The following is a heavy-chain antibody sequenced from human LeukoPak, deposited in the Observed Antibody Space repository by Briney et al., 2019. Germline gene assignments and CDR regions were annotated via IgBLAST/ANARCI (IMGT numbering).Heavy chain of an antibody. Sequence: SETLSLTCSVSVGSLTTTNYCWAWIRRPPGKGLEWIGTIYYSGNTYYNPSLKSRVTLSVDTSKSRFSLNLTSVTAADTAFYTGPRQGDIVSTTDGRFDCWGQGKLVTVSS. J-gene: IGHJ4*02. D-gene: IGHD5/OR15-5a*01. CDR2: IYYSGNT. V-gene: IGHV4-39*01. CDR3: PRQGDIVSTTDGRFDC. CDR1: VGSLTTTNYC.